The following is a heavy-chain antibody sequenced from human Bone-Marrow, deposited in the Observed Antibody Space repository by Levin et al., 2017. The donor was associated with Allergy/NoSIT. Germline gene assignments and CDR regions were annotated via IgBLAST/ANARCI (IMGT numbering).Heavy chain of an antibody. V-gene: IGHV3-15*07. CDR2: IKIKSDGETT. D-gene: IGHD1-26*01. CDR1: GFNFANAW. CDR3: TTDNPFVGGMDV. J-gene: IGHJ6*02. Sequence: GESLKISCAASGFNFANAWMNWVRQAPGKGLEWVGRIKIKSDGETTDYAAPVKGRFSISRDDSKNTLYLQMNSLKTEDTALYYYTTDNPFVGGMDVWGQGTTVTVSS.